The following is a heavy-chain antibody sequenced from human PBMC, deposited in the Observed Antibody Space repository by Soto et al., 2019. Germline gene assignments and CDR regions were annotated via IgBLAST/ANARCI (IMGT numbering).Heavy chain of an antibody. CDR1: GGTFSSYA. CDR3: ARHVPAAGYDYGMDV. J-gene: IGHJ6*02. CDR2: IIPIFGTA. D-gene: IGHD2-2*01. Sequence: QVQLVQSGAEVKKPGSSVKVSCKASGGTFSSYAISWVRQAPGQGLEWMGGIIPIFGTANYAQKFQGRVTITANESTSTATMELSRLRSEDTAVHYCARHVPAAGYDYGMDVWGQGTTVTLSS. V-gene: IGHV1-69*12.